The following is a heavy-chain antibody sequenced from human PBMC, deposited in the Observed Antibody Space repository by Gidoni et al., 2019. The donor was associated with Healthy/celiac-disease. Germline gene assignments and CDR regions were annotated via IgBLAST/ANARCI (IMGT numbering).Heavy chain of an antibody. CDR3: AREENAEHYGDYGANYYYGMDV. Sequence: EVQLVESGGGLVQPGGSLSISCSASGFTFSSCWMSWVRQAPGQGLEGVANIKPDGSEKYYVDSVKGRFTISRDNAKNSLYLQMNSLRAEDTAVYYCAREENAEHYGDYGANYYYGMDVWGQGTTVTVSS. CDR1: GFTFSSCW. J-gene: IGHJ6*02. CDR2: IKPDGSEK. D-gene: IGHD4-17*01. V-gene: IGHV3-7*01.